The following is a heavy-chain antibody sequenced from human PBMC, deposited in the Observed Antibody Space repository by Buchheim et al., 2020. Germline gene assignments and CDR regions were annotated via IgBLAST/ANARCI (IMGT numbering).Heavy chain of an antibody. J-gene: IGHJ4*02. CDR1: GYSISSGYY. Sequence: QVQLQESGPGQVKPSETLSLTCTVSGYSISSGYYWGWIRQPPGKGLEWVASMYHSGDTYYNPSLKSRVTMSVETSKNQLSFKLSSVTAADTAVYYCSRAVASRFDYWGQGSL. CDR2: MYHSGDT. CDR3: SRAVASRFDY. V-gene: IGHV4-38-2*02. D-gene: IGHD5-12*01.